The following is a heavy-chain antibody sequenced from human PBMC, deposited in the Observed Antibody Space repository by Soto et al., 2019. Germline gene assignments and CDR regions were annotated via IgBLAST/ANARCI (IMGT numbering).Heavy chain of an antibody. CDR2: MSHSGGT. D-gene: IGHD1-1*01. CDR1: GGFVSSGSYY. Sequence: QVQLPQWGAGLLKPSETLSLTCAVPGGFVSSGSYYWSWIRQPPGKGLEWIGEMSHSGGTHFNQYLKSRPTISVDTSNNQFPLKMTSVTAAGAALYYCARVERETATTVVDAFDIWGPGTMVTVSS. CDR3: ARVERETATTVVDAFDI. V-gene: IGHV4-34*01. J-gene: IGHJ3*02.